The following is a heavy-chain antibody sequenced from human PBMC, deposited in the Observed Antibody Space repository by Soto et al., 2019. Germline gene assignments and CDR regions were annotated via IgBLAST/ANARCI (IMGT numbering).Heavy chain of an antibody. D-gene: IGHD2-21*01. V-gene: IGHV3-7*03. CDR3: MRSYSY. J-gene: IGHJ4*02. CDR2: IKEDGTEK. Sequence: GGSLRLSCAASGFTFSSFWMTWVRQAPGKGLEWVANIKEDGTEKYYVDSVKGRFTISRVNAKNSLYLQMSSLRAEDTAVYYCMRSYSYWGQGTLVTVSS. CDR1: GFTFSSFW.